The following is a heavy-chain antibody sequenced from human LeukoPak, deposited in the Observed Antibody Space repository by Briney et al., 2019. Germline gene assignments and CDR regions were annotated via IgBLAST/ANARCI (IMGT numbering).Heavy chain of an antibody. V-gene: IGHV7-4-1*02. CDR2: INTNTGNP. Sequence: ASVKVSCKASGYTFTSYAMNWVRQAPGQGLEWMGWINTNTGNPTYAQGFTGRFVFSLDTSVSTAYRQISSLKAEDTAVYYCARVYYDFWSGWRPDFDYWGQGTLVTVSS. D-gene: IGHD3-3*01. J-gene: IGHJ4*02. CDR1: GYTFTSYA. CDR3: ARVYYDFWSGWRPDFDY.